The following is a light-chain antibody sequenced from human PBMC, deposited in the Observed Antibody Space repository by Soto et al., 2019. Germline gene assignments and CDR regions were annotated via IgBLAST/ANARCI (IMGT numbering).Light chain of an antibody. CDR3: TSYAGSNNLV. J-gene: IGLJ3*02. Sequence: QSALTQPPSASGSPGQSVTISCTGTSSDIGGYNYVSWYQQHPGQAPKLIIYEVSKRPSGVPDRFSGSKSGNTASLTVSGRQAEDEADYYCTSYAGSNNLVFAGGTKLTVL. V-gene: IGLV2-8*01. CDR2: EVS. CDR1: SSDIGGYNY.